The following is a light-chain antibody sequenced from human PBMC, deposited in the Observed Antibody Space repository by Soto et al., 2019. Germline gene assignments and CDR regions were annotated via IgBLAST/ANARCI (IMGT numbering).Light chain of an antibody. J-gene: IGKJ3*01. Sequence: EIVTTQSPATLSVSPGERATLSCRASQSVSSSLAWYQQKPGQAPRLLIFRASTRATGIPARFSGSGSGTEFTLTISSLQSEDFAVYYCQQYSNWPPFTFGPGTKVDIK. V-gene: IGKV3-15*01. CDR3: QQYSNWPPFT. CDR1: QSVSSS. CDR2: RAS.